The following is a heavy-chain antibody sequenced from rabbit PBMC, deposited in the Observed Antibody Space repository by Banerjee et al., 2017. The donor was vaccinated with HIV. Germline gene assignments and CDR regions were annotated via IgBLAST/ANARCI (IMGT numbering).Heavy chain of an antibody. CDR2: IYPDYGST. J-gene: IGHJ6*01. CDR3: ARDQYTSISGYYSDL. D-gene: IGHD1-1*01. Sequence: QAPGKGLEWIAYIYPDYGSTDYASWVNGRFTISLDNAQNTVFLQMTSLTAADTATYFCARDQYTSISGYYSDLWGPGTLVTVS. V-gene: IGHV1S7*01.